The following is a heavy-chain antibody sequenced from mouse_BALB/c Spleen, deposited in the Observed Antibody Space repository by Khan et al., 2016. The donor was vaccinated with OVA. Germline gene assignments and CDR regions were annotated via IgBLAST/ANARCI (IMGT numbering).Heavy chain of an antibody. CDR2: ISYDGSN. J-gene: IGHJ3*01. V-gene: IGHV3-6*02. CDR3: VREELRLPD. CDR1: GYSITSDYY. D-gene: IGHD1-2*01. Sequence: EVQLVESGPGLVKPSQSLSLTCSVTGYSITSDYYWNWIRQFPGNKLEWMGYISYDGSNNYNPSLKNRISITRDTSKNQFFLKLNSVTIEDTATYYCVREELRLPDWGQGTLVTVSA.